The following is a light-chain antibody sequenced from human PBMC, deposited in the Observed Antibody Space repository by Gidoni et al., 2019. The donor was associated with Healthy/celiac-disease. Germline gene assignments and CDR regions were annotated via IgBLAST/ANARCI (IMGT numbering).Light chain of an antibody. V-gene: IGLV3-25*03. CDR2: KDS. CDR1: ALPKQY. Sequence: SYELTQPPSVSASPGQTARITCSGDALPKQYAYWYQQKPGQAPVLVIYKDSERPSGIPERFSGSSSGTTVTLTISGVQAEDEADYYCQSADSSGTRVFGGGTKLTVL. J-gene: IGLJ3*02. CDR3: QSADSSGTRV.